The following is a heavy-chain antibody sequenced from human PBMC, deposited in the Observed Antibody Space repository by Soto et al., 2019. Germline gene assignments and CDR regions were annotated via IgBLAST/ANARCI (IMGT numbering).Heavy chain of an antibody. CDR2: IYYSGST. Sequence: PSETLSLTCTVSGGSISSYYWSWIRQPPGKGLEWIGYIYYSGSTNYNPSLKSRVTISVDTSKNQFSLKLSSVTAADTAVYYCAREKLWSRMYGMDVWGQGTTVTVSS. D-gene: IGHD5-18*01. V-gene: IGHV4-59*01. J-gene: IGHJ6*02. CDR1: GGSISSYY. CDR3: AREKLWSRMYGMDV.